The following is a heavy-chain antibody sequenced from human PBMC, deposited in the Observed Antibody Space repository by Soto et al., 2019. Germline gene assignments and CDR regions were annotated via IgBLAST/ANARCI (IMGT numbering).Heavy chain of an antibody. Sequence: GGSLRLSCAASGFTFSSYEMNWVRQAPGKGLEWVSYISSSGSTIYYADSVKGRFTIPRDNAKNSLYLQMNSLRAEDTAVYYCAREGGPIVVVIGYYYGMDVWGQGTTVTSP. J-gene: IGHJ6*02. D-gene: IGHD2-21*01. CDR1: GFTFSSYE. CDR3: AREGGPIVVVIGYYYGMDV. CDR2: ISSSGSTI. V-gene: IGHV3-48*03.